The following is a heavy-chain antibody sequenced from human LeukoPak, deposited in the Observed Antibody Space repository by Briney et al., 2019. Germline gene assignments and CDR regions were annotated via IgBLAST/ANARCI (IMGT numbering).Heavy chain of an antibody. J-gene: IGHJ6*03. CDR2: IFYSGST. CDR3: ARGHRGIYYMDV. D-gene: IGHD3-16*01. CDR1: GGSISSGDHY. V-gene: IGHV4-30-4*08. Sequence: SSQTLSLTCTVSGGSISSGDHYWSWIRQPPGKGLEWIGYIFYSGSTNYNPSLKSRVTISVDTSKNQFSLKLSSVTAADTAVYYCARGHRGIYYMDVWGKGTTVTVSS.